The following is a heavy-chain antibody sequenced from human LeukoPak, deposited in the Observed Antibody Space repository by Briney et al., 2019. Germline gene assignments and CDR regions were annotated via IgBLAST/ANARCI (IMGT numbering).Heavy chain of an antibody. D-gene: IGHD6-13*01. CDR1: GFTFSSYA. V-gene: IGHV3-7*01. Sequence: GGSLRLSCAASGFTFSSYAMSWVRQAPGKGLEWVANIMQDGSEKNYVDSVKGRFTISRDNARNSLYLQMSSLGAEDTAVYYCAREVYSSSRPADAFDIWGQGTVVTVSS. J-gene: IGHJ3*02. CDR2: IMQDGSEK. CDR3: AREVYSSSRPADAFDI.